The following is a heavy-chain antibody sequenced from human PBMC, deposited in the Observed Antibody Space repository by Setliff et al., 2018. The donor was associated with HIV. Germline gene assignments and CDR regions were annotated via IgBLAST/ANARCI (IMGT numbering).Heavy chain of an antibody. CDR2: IIPIFGTA. V-gene: IGHV1-69*13. CDR1: GGTFSSYA. D-gene: IGHD3-10*01. J-gene: IGHJ4*02. Sequence: VASVKVSCKASGGTFSSYAISWVRQAPGQGLEWMGGIIPIFGTANYAQKVQGRVTITADESTSTAYMELSSLRSEETAVYYCAGVYYYGSGSYNYPYYFDYWGQGTLVTVSS. CDR3: AGVYYYGSGSYNYPYYFDY.